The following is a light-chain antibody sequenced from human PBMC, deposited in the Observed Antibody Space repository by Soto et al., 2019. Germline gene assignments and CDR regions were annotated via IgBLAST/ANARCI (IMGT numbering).Light chain of an antibody. CDR3: SSYAGSHNFVV. J-gene: IGLJ2*01. Sequence: QSALTQPPSASGSPGQSVTISCTGTSSDVGGYNYVSWYQQHPGKAPKLMIYEVSKRPSGVPDRFSGSKSGNTASLTVSGLPAEDEADYYCSSYAGSHNFVVFGGGTKLTVL. V-gene: IGLV2-8*01. CDR2: EVS. CDR1: SSDVGGYNY.